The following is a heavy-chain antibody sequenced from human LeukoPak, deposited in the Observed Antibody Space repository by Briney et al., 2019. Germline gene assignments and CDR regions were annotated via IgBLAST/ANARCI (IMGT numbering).Heavy chain of an antibody. CDR3: AREWGIAVAMGMDV. Sequence: SQTLSLTCAISGDSVSRNWIRRSPSRGLEWLGRTYYRSKWYNDYAVSVKSRITINPDTSKNQFSLQLNSVTPEDTAVYYCAREWGIAVAMGMDVWGQGTTVTVSS. D-gene: IGHD6-19*01. CDR1: GDSVS. J-gene: IGHJ6*02. CDR2: TYYRSKWYN. V-gene: IGHV6-1*01.